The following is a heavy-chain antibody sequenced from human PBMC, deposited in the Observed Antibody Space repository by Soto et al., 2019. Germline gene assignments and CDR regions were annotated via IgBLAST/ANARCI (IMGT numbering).Heavy chain of an antibody. CDR3: ARDRITLANDAFDI. Sequence: SETLSLTCTVSGGSISSYYWSWIRQPAGKGLEWIGRIYTSGSTNYNPSLKRRVTMSVDTSKNQFSLNLSSVTAAAGTAVYYCARDRITLANDAFDIWGQGTMVTVSS. D-gene: IGHD3-10*01. V-gene: IGHV4-4*07. J-gene: IGHJ3*02. CDR2: IYTSGST. CDR1: GGSISSYY.